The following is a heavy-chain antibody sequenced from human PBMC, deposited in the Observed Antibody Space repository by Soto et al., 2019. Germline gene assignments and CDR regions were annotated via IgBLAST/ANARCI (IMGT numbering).Heavy chain of an antibody. CDR1: GFTFSSYA. J-gene: IGHJ6*02. Sequence: GGSLRLSCAASGFTFSSYAMSWVRQAPGKGLEWVSAISGSGGSTYYADSVKGRFTISRDNSKNTLYLQMNSLRAEDTDVYYCAKGKVAARYYYYYGMDVWGQGTTVTVSS. D-gene: IGHD6-25*01. V-gene: IGHV3-23*01. CDR2: ISGSGGST. CDR3: AKGKVAARYYYYYGMDV.